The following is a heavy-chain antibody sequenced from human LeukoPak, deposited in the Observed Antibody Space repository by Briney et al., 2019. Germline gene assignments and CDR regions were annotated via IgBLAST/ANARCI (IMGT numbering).Heavy chain of an antibody. J-gene: IGHJ3*01. V-gene: IGHV4-34*01. CDR1: GGSFSDYY. CDR2: INHSGST. Sequence: SETLSLTCAVYGGSFSDYYWSWIRQPPGKGLEWIGEINHSGSTNYNPSLKSRVTISVDTSKNQFSLKLSSVTAADTAVYYCARRGSIFEDSEWRTAFDLWGQGTMVIVSS. CDR3: ARRGSIFEDSEWRTAFDL. D-gene: IGHD3-9*01.